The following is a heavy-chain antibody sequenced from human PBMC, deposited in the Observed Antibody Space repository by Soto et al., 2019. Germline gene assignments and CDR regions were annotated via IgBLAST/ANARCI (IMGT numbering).Heavy chain of an antibody. CDR2: ITIRTGNT. V-gene: IGHV3-48*02. Sequence: PGGSVRLSCEASGFTISGCSMNWVRQGPGKGLEWLAYITIRTGNTVYADSVRGRFTISADNAENSVFLQMNSLRDEDTAVYFCVRDRDIYRDMVHADLWGQGTLVTVSS. CDR1: GFTISGCS. D-gene: IGHD5-18*01. J-gene: IGHJ4*01. CDR3: VRDRDIYRDMVHADL.